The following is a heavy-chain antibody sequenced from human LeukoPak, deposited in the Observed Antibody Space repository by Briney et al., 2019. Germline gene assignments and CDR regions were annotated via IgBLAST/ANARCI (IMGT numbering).Heavy chain of an antibody. V-gene: IGHV3-30*02. CDR3: AKGASGSYGYFDY. D-gene: IGHD1-26*01. Sequence: GGSLRLSCAASGFTFSSYGMHWVRQAPGKGLEWVAFIRYDGSNKYYADSVKGRFTISRDNSKNTLYLQMNSLRAEDTAVYYCAKGASGSYGYFDYWGQGTLVTVSS. CDR1: GFTFSSYG. CDR2: IRYDGSNK. J-gene: IGHJ4*02.